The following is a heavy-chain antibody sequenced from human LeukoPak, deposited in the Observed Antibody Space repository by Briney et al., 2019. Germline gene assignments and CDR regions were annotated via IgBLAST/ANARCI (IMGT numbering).Heavy chain of an antibody. V-gene: IGHV3-30*02. Sequence: GGSLRLYCAASGFTFCSFGMHWVRQGPGKGLEWVAFIRYDGSNKYYADSVKGRFTISRDNSKNTLYLQMNSLRAEDTAVYYCAKEASGSYSYYYYYYMDVWGKGTTVTVSS. CDR3: AKEASGSYSYYYYYYMDV. CDR2: IRYDGSNK. CDR1: GFTFCSFG. D-gene: IGHD1-26*01. J-gene: IGHJ6*03.